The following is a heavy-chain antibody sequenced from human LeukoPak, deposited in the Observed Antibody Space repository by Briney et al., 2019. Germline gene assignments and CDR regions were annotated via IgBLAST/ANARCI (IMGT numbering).Heavy chain of an antibody. CDR1: GFTFSSYG. J-gene: IGHJ4*02. D-gene: IGHD5-18*01. CDR3: AKRSDYSYGYFNY. CDR2: IRYDGSNK. Sequence: GGSLRLSCAASGFTFSSYGMPWVRQAPGKGLEWVAFIRYDGSNKYYADSVKGRFTISRDNSKNTLYLQMNSLRAEDTAVYYCAKRSDYSYGYFNYWGQGTLVTVSS. V-gene: IGHV3-30*02.